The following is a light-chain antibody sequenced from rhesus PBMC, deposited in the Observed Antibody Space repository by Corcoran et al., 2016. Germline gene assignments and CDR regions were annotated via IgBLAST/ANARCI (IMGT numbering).Light chain of an antibody. V-gene: IGKV3S9*01. CDR2: GAS. J-gene: IGKJ2*01. Sequence: EIVMTQSPATLSLSPGERATLSCRASQSVSSYVAWYQQKPEQAPRLLTYGASSRAPGIPDRVSGSGCGTDFPFIISSLEPEDVGVYYCKQYNNWYSFGQGTKVEIK. CDR3: KQYNNWYS. CDR1: QSVSSY.